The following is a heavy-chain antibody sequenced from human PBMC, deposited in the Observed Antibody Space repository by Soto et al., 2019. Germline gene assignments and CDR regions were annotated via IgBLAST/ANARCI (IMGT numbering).Heavy chain of an antibody. J-gene: IGHJ4*02. CDR3: ARERAVYDNFVDY. D-gene: IGHD2-8*01. V-gene: IGHV1-3*01. CDR2: INAGSGSS. Sequence: ASVRVSCKASGYTFTRYAIHWVRQAPGQGLEWMGWINAGSGSSRYSQNFQGRVTITRDTSASTAYMELNSLVFEETGVYFCARERAVYDNFVDYWGQGNMITVSS. CDR1: GYTFTRYA.